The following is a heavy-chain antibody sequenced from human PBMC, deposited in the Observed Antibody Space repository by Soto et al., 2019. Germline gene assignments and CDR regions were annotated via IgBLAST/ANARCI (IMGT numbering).Heavy chain of an antibody. V-gene: IGHV3-33*06. CDR2: VWYEGSNK. CDR1: GFTFSNYG. D-gene: IGHD3-9*01. Sequence: QVQLVESGGGVVQAGRSLRLSCAASGFTFSNYGMHWVRQAPGRGLDWLAAVWYEGSNKYYADSVEGRFTISRHNSKNPLYLQMNGLIAEDTAVYYCAKHTLSPAYFIDYWGQGTLVTVSS. CDR3: AKHTLSPAYFIDY. J-gene: IGHJ4*02.